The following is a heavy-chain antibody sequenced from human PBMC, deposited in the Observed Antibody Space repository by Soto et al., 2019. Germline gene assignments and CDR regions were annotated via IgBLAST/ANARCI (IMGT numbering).Heavy chain of an antibody. J-gene: IGHJ5*02. CDR1: GFSLSTSGVG. CDR3: AQRGQQLPRNWFDP. Sequence: QITLKESGPTLVKPTQTLTLTCTFSGFSLSTSGVGVGGIRQPPGKALEWLALIYWDDDKRYSPSLKSSLTIPQDTPQNPVVLKLAKMVTVGKDKYYFAQRGQQLPRNWFDPWGQGTLVTVSS. D-gene: IGHD6-13*01. V-gene: IGHV2-5*02. CDR2: IYWDDDK.